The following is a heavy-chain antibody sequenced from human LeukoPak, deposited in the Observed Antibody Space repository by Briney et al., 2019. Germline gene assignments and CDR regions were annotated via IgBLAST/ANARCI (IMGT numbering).Heavy chain of an antibody. CDR2: ISFDGSNK. D-gene: IGHD1-26*01. CDR3: AREEEWELPDY. V-gene: IGHV3-30*04. Sequence: PGMSLRLSCTASGFPFSGNAMHWVRQAPGKGLEWVAVISFDGSNKYYADSVKGRFTVSRDNSKNTLYLQIHSLRGEDTAMYFCAREEEWELPDYWGQGTLVIVSS. CDR1: GFPFSGNA. J-gene: IGHJ4*02.